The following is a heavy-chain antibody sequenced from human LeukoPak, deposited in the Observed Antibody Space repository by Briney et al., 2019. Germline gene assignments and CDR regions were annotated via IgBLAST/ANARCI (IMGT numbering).Heavy chain of an antibody. CDR2: ISSSSSYI. CDR3: ARIALRNIDY. V-gene: IGHV3-21*01. CDR1: GFTFSSYS. J-gene: IGHJ4*02. Sequence: GGSLRLYCAASGFTFSSYSMKWVRQAPGKGLEWVSSISSSSSYIYYADSVKGRFTISRDNAKNSLYLQMNSLRAEDTAVYYCARIALRNIDYWGQGTLVTVSS. D-gene: IGHD2-21*01.